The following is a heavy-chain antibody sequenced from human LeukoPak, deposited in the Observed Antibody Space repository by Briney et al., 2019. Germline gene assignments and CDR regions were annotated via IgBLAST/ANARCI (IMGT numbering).Heavy chain of an antibody. Sequence: TGGSLRLSCAASGFSFSGSAMHWVRHASAKGLEWVGRIRSKANNYATAYAASVKGRFTISRDDSKNTAYLEMNNLKTEDTAVYYCTRHVPSGSGWGQGTLVTVSS. CDR2: IRSKANNYAT. D-gene: IGHD3-10*01. CDR1: GFSFSGSA. V-gene: IGHV3-73*01. CDR3: TRHVPSGSG. J-gene: IGHJ4*02.